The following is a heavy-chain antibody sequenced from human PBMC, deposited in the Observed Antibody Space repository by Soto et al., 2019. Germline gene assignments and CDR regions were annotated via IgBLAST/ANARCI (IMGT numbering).Heavy chain of an antibody. CDR1: GYTFSDFD. D-gene: IGHD1-20*01. CDR2: MNAKSGDT. CDR3: ARDPRSITGTTSSEDFQF. V-gene: IGHV1-8*01. Sequence: QAPLEQSGAEVKRPGASVKVSCKASGYTFSDFDINWLRQASGQGPEWMGWMNAKSGDTFFAQRFQGKFNMTWDTSLSTAYMDLRSLISEDTAVYYCARDPRSITGTTSSEDFQFWGPGT. J-gene: IGHJ1*01.